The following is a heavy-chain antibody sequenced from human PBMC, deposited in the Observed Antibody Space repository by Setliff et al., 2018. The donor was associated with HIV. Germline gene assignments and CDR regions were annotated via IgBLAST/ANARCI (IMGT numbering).Heavy chain of an antibody. V-gene: IGHV4-39*07. CDR3: ARVPHRVVGTTTLLYHFDY. Sequence: PSETLSLTCTVSGGSISSSHYYWGWIRQPPGKGLEWIGTVYYSGSTYYNPSLKSLVTISAETTTNQVSLQVNSVTAVDTAVYYCARVPHRVVGTTTLLYHFDYWGLGTLVTVSS. CDR1: GGSISSSHYY. J-gene: IGHJ4*02. CDR2: VYYSGST. D-gene: IGHD1-26*01.